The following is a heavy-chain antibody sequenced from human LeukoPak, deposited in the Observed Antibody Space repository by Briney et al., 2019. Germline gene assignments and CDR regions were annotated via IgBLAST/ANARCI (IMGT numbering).Heavy chain of an antibody. V-gene: IGHV3-21*01. CDR3: ARDEGAFDI. Sequence: GGSLRLSCAASGVTLSSFAMSWARQAPGKGLEWVSCISSSSYMYYADSVKGRFTISRDNAKNSVYLQMNSLRAEDTAVYYCARDEGAFDIWGQGTMVTVSS. CDR2: ISSSSYM. J-gene: IGHJ3*02. CDR1: GVTLSSFA.